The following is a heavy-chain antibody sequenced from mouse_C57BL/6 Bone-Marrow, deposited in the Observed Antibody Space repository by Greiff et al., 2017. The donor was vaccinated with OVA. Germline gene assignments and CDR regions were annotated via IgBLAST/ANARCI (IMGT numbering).Heavy chain of an antibody. Sequence: VQLQQSGAELVKPGASVKISCKASGYAFSSYWMNWVKQRPGKGLEWIGQIYPGDGDTNYTGKFKGKATLTADKSSSTAYMQLSSLTSEDSAVDFCARRGPFYAMDYWGQGTSVTVSS. J-gene: IGHJ4*01. CDR2: IYPGDGDT. V-gene: IGHV1-80*01. CDR3: ARRGPFYAMDY. CDR1: GYAFSSYW.